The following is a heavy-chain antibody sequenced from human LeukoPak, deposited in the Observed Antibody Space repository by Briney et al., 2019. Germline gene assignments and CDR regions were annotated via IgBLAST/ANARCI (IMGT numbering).Heavy chain of an antibody. CDR3: ARGGAGWSSSWYGYYYYMDV. J-gene: IGHJ6*03. CDR2: SGST. V-gene: IGHV4-38-2*02. D-gene: IGHD6-13*01. Sequence: SETLSLTCTVSGYSISSGYYWGWIRQPPGKGLEWIGSGSTYYNPSLKSRVTISVDTSKNQFSLKLSSVTAADTAVYYCARGGAGWSSSWYGYYYYMDVWGKGTTVTVSS. CDR1: GYSISSGYY.